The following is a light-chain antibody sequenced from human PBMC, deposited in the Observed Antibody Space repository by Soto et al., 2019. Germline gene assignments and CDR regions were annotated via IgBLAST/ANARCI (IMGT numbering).Light chain of an antibody. CDR3: QQSYSTPLT. CDR1: QSISSN. J-gene: IGKJ4*01. Sequence: DIQLTQSPSSLSASVGDGVTITCRASQSISSNLNWYQQIPGKPPKLLIYIASTLQRGVPSRFSGSGSGPDFTLTISSLQPEDFATYYCQQSYSTPLTFGGGTKVEIQ. V-gene: IGKV1-39*01. CDR2: IAS.